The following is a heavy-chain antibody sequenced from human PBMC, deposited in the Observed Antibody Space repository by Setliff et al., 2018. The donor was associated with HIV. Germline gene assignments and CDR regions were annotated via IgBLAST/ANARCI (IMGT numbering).Heavy chain of an antibody. J-gene: IGHJ4*02. V-gene: IGHV1-69*13. D-gene: IGHD3-22*01. CDR1: GGTFSSYA. CDR3: ARGGVYYYDSSGWSMDY. CDR2: IIPVFGTT. Sequence: ASVKVSCKASGGTFSSYAISWVRQAPGQGLDWMGGIIPVFGTTNYAQKFQGRVTITADESTRTAYMELSSLRSEDTAVYYCARGGVYYYDSSGWSMDYWGQGTLVTVSS.